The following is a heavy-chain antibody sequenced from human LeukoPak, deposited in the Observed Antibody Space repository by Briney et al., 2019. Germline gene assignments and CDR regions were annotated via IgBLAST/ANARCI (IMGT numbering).Heavy chain of an antibody. CDR1: GFTFSSYG. D-gene: IGHD5-18*01. CDR3: AKGDTAMVYDAFDI. Sequence: PGRSLRLSCAASGFTFSSYGMHWVRQAPGKGLEWVAVISYDGSNKYYADSVKGRFTISRDNSKNTLYLQMNSLRAEDAALYYCAKGDTAMVYDAFDIWGQGTMVTVSS. J-gene: IGHJ3*02. CDR2: ISYDGSNK. V-gene: IGHV3-30*18.